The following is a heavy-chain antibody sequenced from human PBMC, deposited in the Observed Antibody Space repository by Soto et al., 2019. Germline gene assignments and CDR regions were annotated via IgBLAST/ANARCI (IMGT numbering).Heavy chain of an antibody. CDR3: ARVPQLVGRVEHYYYYMDV. CDR2: INHSGST. D-gene: IGHD6-13*01. CDR1: GGSFSGYY. J-gene: IGHJ6*03. Sequence: TSETLSLTCAVYGGSFSGYYWSWIRQPPGKGLEWIGEINHSGSTNYNPSLKSRVTISVDTSKNQFSLKLSSVTAADTAVYYCARVPQLVGRVEHYYYYMDVWGKGTTVTVSS. V-gene: IGHV4-34*01.